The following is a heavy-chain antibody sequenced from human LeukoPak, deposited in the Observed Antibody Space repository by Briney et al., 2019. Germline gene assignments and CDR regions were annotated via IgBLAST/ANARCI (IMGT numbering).Heavy chain of an antibody. D-gene: IGHD2-2*01. CDR3: ASLPNSDTVVVPSDY. Sequence: PSETLSLTCAVSGGSISSSNWWSWVRQPPGKGLEGSGEIYHSGSTNYNPSLKSRVTISVDKSKNQFSLKPSSVTAADTAVYYCASLPNSDTVVVPSDYWGQGTLVTVSS. V-gene: IGHV4-4*02. J-gene: IGHJ4*02. CDR1: GGSISSSNW. CDR2: IYHSGST.